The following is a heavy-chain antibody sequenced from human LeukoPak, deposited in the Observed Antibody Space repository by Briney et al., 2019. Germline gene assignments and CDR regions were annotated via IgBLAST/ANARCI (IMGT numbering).Heavy chain of an antibody. Sequence: GGSLRLSCAASGFTFSSYSMNWVRQAPGKGLEWVSSISSSSSYIYYADSVKGRFTISRDNAKNSLYLQMNSLRAEDTALYYCAKDIYNYYGSGRDSYGMDVWGQGTTVTVSS. V-gene: IGHV3-21*04. CDR1: GFTFSSYS. CDR3: AKDIYNYYGSGRDSYGMDV. D-gene: IGHD3-10*01. CDR2: ISSSSSYI. J-gene: IGHJ6*02.